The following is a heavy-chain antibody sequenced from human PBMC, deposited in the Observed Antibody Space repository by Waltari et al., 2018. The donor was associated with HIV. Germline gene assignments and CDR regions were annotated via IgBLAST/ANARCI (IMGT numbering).Heavy chain of an antibody. V-gene: IGHV3-53*01. CDR2: IYSGGSR. Sequence: EVQLVASGGGLIEPGGSLRVSCAASGFHISSNYMIWVRRAPGKGLEWVSVIYSGGSRYYADSVKGRFIISRDNSKNTVSLHMNSLRAEDTAVYYCARDPRSSGYYGMDVWGQGIKVTVSS. CDR3: ARDPRSSGYYGMDV. J-gene: IGHJ6*02. CDR1: GFHISSNY. D-gene: IGHD1-26*01.